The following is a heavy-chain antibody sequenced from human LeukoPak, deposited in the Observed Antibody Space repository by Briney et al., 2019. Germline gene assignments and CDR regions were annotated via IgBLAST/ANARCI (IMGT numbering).Heavy chain of an antibody. CDR2: IYYSGST. D-gene: IGHD3-3*01. CDR1: GGSISSSSYY. V-gene: IGHV4-39*01. CDR3: ARGPMVLRFLEWLLSGYFDY. Sequence: SETLSLTCTVSGGSISSSSYYWGWIRQPPGKGLEWIGSIYYSGSTYYNQSLKSRVTISVDTSKNQFSLKLSSVTAADTAVYYCARGPMVLRFLEWLLSGYFDYWGQGTLVTVSS. J-gene: IGHJ4*02.